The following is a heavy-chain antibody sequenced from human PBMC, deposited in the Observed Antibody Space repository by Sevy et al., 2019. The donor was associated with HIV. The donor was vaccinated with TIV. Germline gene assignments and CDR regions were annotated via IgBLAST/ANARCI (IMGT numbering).Heavy chain of an antibody. CDR2: LIGGGSRT. CDR1: GFSFSNNA. V-gene: IGHV3-23*01. J-gene: IGHJ4*02. CDR3: ASADPAQHFDS. Sequence: GGSLRLSCAASGFSFSNNAMSWVRQAPGKGLEWVSTLIGGGSRTYYADSVTGRFTISRDNSRNTLYLQMNSLRAEDTAVYYCASADPAQHFDSWGQGTLVTVSS.